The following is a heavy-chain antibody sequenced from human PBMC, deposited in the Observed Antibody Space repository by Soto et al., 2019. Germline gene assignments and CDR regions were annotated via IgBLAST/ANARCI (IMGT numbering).Heavy chain of an antibody. D-gene: IGHD5-12*01. CDR3: VRAAGYSGNDYVYYYGMDV. V-gene: IGHV3-33*01. CDR1: GFTFRNYG. J-gene: IGHJ6*02. CDR2: VWYDGGNK. Sequence: QVQLVESGGGVVQPGRSLRLSCAASGFTFRNYGMHWVRQAPAKGLEWVALVWYDGGNKNYVDSVKGRFTISRDNSKNTCDLQMNSLRDEDTAVYYCVRAAGYSGNDYVYYYGMDVWGQGTTVTVSS.